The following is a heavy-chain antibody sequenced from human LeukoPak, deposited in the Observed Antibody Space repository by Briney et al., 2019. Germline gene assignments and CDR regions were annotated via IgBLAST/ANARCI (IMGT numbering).Heavy chain of an antibody. J-gene: IGHJ4*02. Sequence: GGSLRLSCAASGFTLSSFSMNWVRPAPGEGLEWVSSICSSSSYIYYADSVKGRFTISRDNAKNSLNLQMNSLRAEDTAVYYCASSDYYGSGGAQDYWGQGTLVTVSS. V-gene: IGHV3-21*01. CDR3: ASSDYYGSGGAQDY. CDR1: GFTLSSFS. CDR2: ICSSSSYI. D-gene: IGHD3-10*01.